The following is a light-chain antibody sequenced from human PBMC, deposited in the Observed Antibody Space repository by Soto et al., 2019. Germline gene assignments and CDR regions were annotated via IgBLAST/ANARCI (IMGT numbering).Light chain of an antibody. CDR2: DAS. CDR3: QKYNSH. V-gene: IGKV1-5*01. J-gene: IGKJ5*01. Sequence: DFQMTQSPSTLSASVGDKVTMTCRASQSIGSWLAWYQQKPGKAPKVLIYDASSLESGVPSRFSGSGSGTEFTLTISSLQPDDFATYYCQKYNSHFGPGTRLEIK. CDR1: QSIGSW.